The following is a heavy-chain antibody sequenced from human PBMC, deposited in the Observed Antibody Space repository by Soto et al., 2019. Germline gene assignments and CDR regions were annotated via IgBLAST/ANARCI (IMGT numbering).Heavy chain of an antibody. J-gene: IGHJ4*02. V-gene: IGHV4-59*01. CDR3: ARAGRSSSKTVFDY. CDR2: ISYSGSP. CDR1: GGSISGYY. Sequence: SETLSLTCTVSGGSISGYYWSWIRQPPGKGLEWVGYISYSGSPNYNPSLKSRVTISIDTSQNQFSLKLSSVTAADTAVYYCARAGRSSSKTVFDYWGQGTLVTVSS. D-gene: IGHD6-6*01.